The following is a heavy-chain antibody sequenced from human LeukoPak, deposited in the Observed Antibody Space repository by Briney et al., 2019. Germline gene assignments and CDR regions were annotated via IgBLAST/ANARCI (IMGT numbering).Heavy chain of an antibody. J-gene: IGHJ4*02. Sequence: GGSLRLSCAASGFTFSSYAMTWVRQAPGKGLEWVSYSSSSGSTIYYADSVKGRFAISRDNAKNSLYLQMNSLRAEDTAVYYCARHRDFIDYWGQGTLVTVSS. V-gene: IGHV3-48*04. CDR1: GFTFSSYA. CDR3: ARHRDFIDY. CDR2: SSSSGSTI. D-gene: IGHD3/OR15-3a*01.